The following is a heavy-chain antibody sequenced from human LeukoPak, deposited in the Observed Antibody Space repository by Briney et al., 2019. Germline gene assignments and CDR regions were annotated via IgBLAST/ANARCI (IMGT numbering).Heavy chain of an antibody. CDR3: ARGLGPDY. CDR2: IYHSGST. Sequence: SETLSLTCTVSGYSISSGYYWGWIRQPPGKGLEWIGGIYHSGSTYYNPSLKSRVTISVDTSKNQFSLKLSSVTAADTAVYYCARGLGPDYWGQGTLVTVSS. V-gene: IGHV4-38-2*02. J-gene: IGHJ4*02. CDR1: GYSISSGYY.